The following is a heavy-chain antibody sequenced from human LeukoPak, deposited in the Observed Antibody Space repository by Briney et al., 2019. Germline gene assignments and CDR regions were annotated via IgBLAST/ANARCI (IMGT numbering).Heavy chain of an antibody. J-gene: IGHJ5*02. CDR1: GDSVSSNSAA. V-gene: IGHV6-1*01. CDR3: VRDLTVTTLRWFDP. CDR2: TYYRSKWYN. Sequence: SQTLSLTCAISGDSVSSNSAAWNWIRQSPSRGLEWLGRTYYRSKWYNDYAVSVQSRITINPDTSKNQFSLQLNSVTPEDTAVYYCVRDLTVTTLRWFDPWGQGTLVTVSS. D-gene: IGHD4-17*01.